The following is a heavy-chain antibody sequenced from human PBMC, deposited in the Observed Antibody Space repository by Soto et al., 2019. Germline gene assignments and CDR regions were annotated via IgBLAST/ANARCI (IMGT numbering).Heavy chain of an antibody. V-gene: IGHV4-30-4*01. J-gene: IGHJ4*02. CDR1: GDSITSGDNY. CDR2: IYYSGRS. Sequence: QLQESGPGLVKPSQTLSLTCTVSGDSITSGDNYWSLIRQPPGKGLEWIGYIYYSGRSYYTPSLKSRVTMSVDTSKNQFSLTLTSVTAADTAVYYCARGGGFDSWGRGTLVTVSS. D-gene: IGHD3-16*01. CDR3: ARGGGFDS.